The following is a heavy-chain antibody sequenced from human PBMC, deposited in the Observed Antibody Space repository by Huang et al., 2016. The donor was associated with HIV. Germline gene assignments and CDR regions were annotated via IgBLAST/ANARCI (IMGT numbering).Heavy chain of an antibody. Sequence: QLQLQESGPGLVKPSETLSLTCTVSGVSISNSRYYWGWIRQPPGKGMEYIGSIYYSGSTYYNPSRKSRSTMSIDSSKNQFSLKLNSVTAADTAVYYCSRQDEKGYCAGDCSNHYYFGLDVWGHGTTVTVS. J-gene: IGHJ6*02. CDR2: IYYSGST. D-gene: IGHD2-21*02. CDR1: GVSISNSRYY. CDR3: SRQDEKGYCAGDCSNHYYFGLDV. V-gene: IGHV4-39*01.